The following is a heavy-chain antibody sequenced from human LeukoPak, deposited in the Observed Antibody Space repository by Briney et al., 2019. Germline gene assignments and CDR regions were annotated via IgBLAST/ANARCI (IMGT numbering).Heavy chain of an antibody. CDR3: ARTPHNYYGSGSYYTAVYYYYMDV. D-gene: IGHD3-10*01. CDR2: ISSSSSYI. V-gene: IGHV3-21*01. CDR1: GFTFSSYS. J-gene: IGHJ6*03. Sequence: GGSLRLSCAASGFTFSSYSMNWVRQAPGKGLEWVSSISSSSSYIYYADSVKGRFTISRDNAKNSLYLQMNSLRAGDTAVYYCARTPHNYYGSGSYYTAVYYYYMDVWGKGTTVTVSS.